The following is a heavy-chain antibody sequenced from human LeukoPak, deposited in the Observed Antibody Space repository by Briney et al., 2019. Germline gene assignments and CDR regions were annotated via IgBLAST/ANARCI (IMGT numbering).Heavy chain of an antibody. V-gene: IGHV3-23*01. CDR2: ISGSGGST. J-gene: IGHJ1*01. Sequence: GGSLRLSCAASGFTFSSYAMSWVRQAPGKGLEWVSAISGSGGSTYYADSVKGRFTISRDNSKNTPYLQMNSLRAEDTAVYYCAKTGYSSGWWGDFQHWGQGTLVTVSS. CDR3: AKTGYSSGWWGDFQH. D-gene: IGHD6-19*01. CDR1: GFTFSSYA.